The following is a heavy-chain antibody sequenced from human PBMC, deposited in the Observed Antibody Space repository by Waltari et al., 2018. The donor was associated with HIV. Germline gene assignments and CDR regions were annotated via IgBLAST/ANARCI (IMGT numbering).Heavy chain of an antibody. J-gene: IGHJ4*02. V-gene: IGHV1-69*01. CDR3: ACADRDQSGSYYIFDY. CDR2: IIPIFGTP. CDR1: GGTRRHS. D-gene: IGHD1-26*01. Sequence: QVQLVQSGAEVKKPGSSVKVSCKATGGTRRHSFSWVRQAPGQGLEWLGGIIPIFGTPNYAQKFQGIVTISADESATSVYLEMKTLRSDDTATYFCACADRDQSGSYYIFDYWGQGSLVTVSS.